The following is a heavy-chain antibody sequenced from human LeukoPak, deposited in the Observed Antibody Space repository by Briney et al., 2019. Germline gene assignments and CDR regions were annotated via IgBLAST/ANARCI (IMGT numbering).Heavy chain of an antibody. V-gene: IGHV1-18*01. CDR3: ARVRFGELLDPTPYGMDV. CDR2: ISAYNGNT. Sequence: ASVKVSCKASGYTFTSYGISWVRQGPGQGLEWMGRISAYNGNTNYAQKLQGRVTMTTDTSTSTAYMELRSLRSDDTAVYYCARVRFGELLDPTPYGMDVWGQGTTVTVSS. D-gene: IGHD3-10*01. J-gene: IGHJ6*02. CDR1: GYTFTSYG.